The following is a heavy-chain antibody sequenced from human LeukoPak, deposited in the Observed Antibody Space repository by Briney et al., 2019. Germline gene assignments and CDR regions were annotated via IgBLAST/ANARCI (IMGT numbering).Heavy chain of an antibody. V-gene: IGHV3-9*01. Sequence: PGRSLILSCSASGFTFDDYAMHWVRQAPAKGLEWVSGISWNSGSIGYADSVKGRFTISRDNAKNTLYLQMNSLRAEDTAVYYCARGYSGGSGTGYYYYYYMDVWGKGTTVTVSS. CDR2: ISWNSGSI. CDR3: ARGYSGGSGTGYYYYYYMDV. CDR1: GFTFDDYA. J-gene: IGHJ6*03. D-gene: IGHD3-10*01.